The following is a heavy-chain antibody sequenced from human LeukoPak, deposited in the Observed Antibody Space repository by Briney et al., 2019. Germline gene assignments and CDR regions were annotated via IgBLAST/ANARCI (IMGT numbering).Heavy chain of an antibody. CDR2: ISYDGSNK. CDR3: AKDQPEGIRGYYGMDV. J-gene: IGHJ6*02. V-gene: IGHV3-30*18. Sequence: PGRSLRLSCAASGFTFSSYGIHWVRQAPGKGLEWVAVISYDGSNKYYTDSVKGRFTISRDNSKNTLDLQMNSLRTEDTALYYCAKDQPEGIRGYYGMDVWGQGTTVTVSS. CDR1: GFTFSSYG. D-gene: IGHD1-14*01.